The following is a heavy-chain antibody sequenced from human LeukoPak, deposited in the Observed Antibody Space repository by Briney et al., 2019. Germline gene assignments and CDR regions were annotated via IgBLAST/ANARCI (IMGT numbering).Heavy chain of an antibody. D-gene: IGHD1-26*01. J-gene: IGHJ4*02. Sequence: PGGSLRLSCAASGFTFSSYAMHWVRQAPGKGLEWVAVISYDGSNKYYADSVKGRFTISRDNSKNTLYLQMNSLRAEDTAVYYCARDTIVGATTGGVDYWGQGTLVTVSS. CDR2: ISYDGSNK. CDR3: ARDTIVGATTGGVDY. V-gene: IGHV3-30-3*01. CDR1: GFTFSSYA.